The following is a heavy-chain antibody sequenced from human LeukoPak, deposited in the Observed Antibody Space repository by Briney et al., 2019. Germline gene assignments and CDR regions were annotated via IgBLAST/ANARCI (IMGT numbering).Heavy chain of an antibody. D-gene: IGHD3-22*01. CDR1: GFTFSSYG. CDR2: IRYDGSNK. V-gene: IGHV3-30*02. Sequence: GGSLRLSCAASGFTFSSYGMHWVRQAPGKGLEWVAFIRYDGSNKYYADSVKGRFTISRDNSKNTLYLQMNSLRAEDTAVYYCARDVSYGYYYAYYFDYWGQGTLVTVSS. CDR3: ARDVSYGYYYAYYFDY. J-gene: IGHJ4*02.